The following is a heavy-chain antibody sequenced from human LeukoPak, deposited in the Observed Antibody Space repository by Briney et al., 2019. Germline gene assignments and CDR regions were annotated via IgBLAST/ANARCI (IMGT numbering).Heavy chain of an antibody. Sequence: GASVKVSCKASGYTFTSYGISWVRQAPGQGLEWMGWISGYNGNTNYAQKLQGRVNMATDTSTSTAYMELRSLRSDDTAVYYCARAYSNRFDYWGQGTLVTVSS. CDR1: GYTFTSYG. J-gene: IGHJ4*02. V-gene: IGHV1-18*01. CDR3: ARAYSNRFDY. CDR2: ISGYNGNT. D-gene: IGHD4-11*01.